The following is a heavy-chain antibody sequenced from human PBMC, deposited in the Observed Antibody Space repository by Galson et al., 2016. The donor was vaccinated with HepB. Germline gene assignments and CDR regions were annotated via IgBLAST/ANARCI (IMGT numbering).Heavy chain of an antibody. CDR2: IDWEDDK. CDR1: GFSLNTRGMC. CDR3: AQTQTSVTTSYYFDN. V-gene: IGHV2-70*01. D-gene: IGHD4-17*01. Sequence: PALVKPTQTVTLTCTFSGFSLNTRGMCVRWIRQPPGKALEWLALIDWEDDKYYSTSLKTRLTISKDTSKTQVVLTVANIDTVDTATYYRAQTQTSVTTSYYFDNWGQGTLVTVSS. J-gene: IGHJ4*02.